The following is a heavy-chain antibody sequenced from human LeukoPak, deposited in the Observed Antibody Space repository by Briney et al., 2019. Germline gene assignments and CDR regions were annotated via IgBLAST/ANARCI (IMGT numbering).Heavy chain of an antibody. CDR2: FHTSGGT. CDR1: GASISSGSYF. D-gene: IGHD3-3*01. V-gene: IGHV4-61*02. Sequence: SETLSLTCTVSGASISSGSYFWGWVRQPAGKALEWIGRFHTSGGTNYNPSLESRVTISVDTSKNQFSLKLTSVTAADTAVYYCASTVFGVTYNWFDPWGQGTLVTVSP. J-gene: IGHJ5*02. CDR3: ASTVFGVTYNWFDP.